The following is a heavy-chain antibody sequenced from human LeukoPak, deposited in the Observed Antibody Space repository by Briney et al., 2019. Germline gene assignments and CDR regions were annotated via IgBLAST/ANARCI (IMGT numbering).Heavy chain of an antibody. CDR3: VRLYYYDASRSPL. Sequence: PSENVSLTCTVSGGFISNSNYYWGWIRQPPGKGLDWIGNIYYTGRTYYNSSLNSRVTISVDASKNQFSLRLTSLTAADTAVYYCVRLYYYDASRSPLWGQGTLVIVSS. D-gene: IGHD3-22*01. CDR2: IYYTGRT. V-gene: IGHV4-39*01. CDR1: GGFISNSNYY. J-gene: IGHJ4*02.